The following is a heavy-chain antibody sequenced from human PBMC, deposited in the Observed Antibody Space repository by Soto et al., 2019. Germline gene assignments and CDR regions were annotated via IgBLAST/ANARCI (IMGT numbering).Heavy chain of an antibody. J-gene: IGHJ6*02. D-gene: IGHD6-6*01. CDR2: LRDGGG. Sequence: EVQVLESGGDLVQPGGSLRLSCAASGFTFSSYVMSWVRQAPGKGLEWVSGLRDGGGAYAESVKGRFTISRDNSRNTLYLHMNSLRVEDTALYYCVKDRYSMGARPPGAYLYYFGMDVWGQGTAVTVSS. V-gene: IGHV3-23*01. CDR3: VKDRYSMGARPPGAYLYYFGMDV. CDR1: GFTFSSYV.